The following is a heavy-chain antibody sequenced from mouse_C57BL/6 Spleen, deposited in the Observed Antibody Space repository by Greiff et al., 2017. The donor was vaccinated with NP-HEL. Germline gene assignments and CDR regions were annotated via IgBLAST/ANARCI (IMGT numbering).Heavy chain of an antibody. CDR2: IHPTDSDT. CDR3: VRGGGYEAWFAY. CDR1: GYTFTNYY. J-gene: IGHJ3*01. D-gene: IGHD2-14*01. Sequence: EVQLQQPGAELVKPGASVKMSCKASGYTFTNYYMHWVKQSPGKGLEWIGEIHPTDSDTSYNQKFKGKATLTVDKSSSTAYMELRSLTSEDSAVYYCVRGGGYEAWFAYWGQGTLVTVSS. V-gene: IGHV1-26*01.